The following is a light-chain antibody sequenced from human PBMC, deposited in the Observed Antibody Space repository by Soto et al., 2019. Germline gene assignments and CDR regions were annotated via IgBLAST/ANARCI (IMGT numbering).Light chain of an antibody. CDR2: AAS. CDR1: QSISIY. Sequence: DIQMTQSPSSLSASVGDRVTITCRASQSISIYLNWYQQKPRKAPKLLIYAASSLQSGVPSRFSGSGSGTDFTLTISSLQPEDFATYYCQQSYSTPRTFGQGTKVDIK. V-gene: IGKV1-39*01. CDR3: QQSYSTPRT. J-gene: IGKJ1*01.